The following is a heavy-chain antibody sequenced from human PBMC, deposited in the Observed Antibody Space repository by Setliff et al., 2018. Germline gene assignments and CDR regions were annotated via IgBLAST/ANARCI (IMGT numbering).Heavy chain of an antibody. CDR3: ARGLAYCGGDCFLRTGFDY. V-gene: IGHV1-3*01. CDR2: INAGNGNT. CDR1: GYTFTSYA. J-gene: IGHJ4*02. Sequence: ASVKVSCKASGYTFTSYAMHWVRQAPGQRLEWMGWINAGNGNTKYSQKFQGRVTITADKSTSTAYMELSSLRSEDTAVYYCARGLAYCGGDCFLRTGFDYWGQGTLVTVSS. D-gene: IGHD2-21*02.